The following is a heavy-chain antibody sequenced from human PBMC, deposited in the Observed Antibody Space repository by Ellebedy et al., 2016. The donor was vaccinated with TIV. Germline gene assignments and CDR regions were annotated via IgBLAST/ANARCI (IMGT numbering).Heavy chain of an antibody. J-gene: IGHJ4*02. V-gene: IGHV3-7*03. Sequence: GESLKISCAASGFTFSSYWMSWVRQAPGKGLEWVANIKQDGSKRFYVDSVKGRLTISRDNAKNSLYLQMNSLRAEDTAVYYCARSRYCSSASRGFLDYWGQGALVTVSS. D-gene: IGHD2-2*01. CDR3: ARSRYCSSASRGFLDY. CDR1: GFTFSSYW. CDR2: IKQDGSKR.